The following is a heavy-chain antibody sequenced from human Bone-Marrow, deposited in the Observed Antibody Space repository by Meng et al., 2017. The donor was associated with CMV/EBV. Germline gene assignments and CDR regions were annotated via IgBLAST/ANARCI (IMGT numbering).Heavy chain of an antibody. CDR2: IKEDGSEK. D-gene: IGHD1-14*01. CDR1: GFTFRSHW. CDR3: ARWRPRIDY. J-gene: IGHJ4*02. V-gene: IGHV3-7*01. Sequence: ETLSLTCAASGFTFRSHWMSWVRQAPGKGLEWVANIKEDGSEKYYVDSVKGRFTISRDNAKNSLYLQMNSLRAEDTAVYYCARWRPRIDYWGQGTLVTVSS.